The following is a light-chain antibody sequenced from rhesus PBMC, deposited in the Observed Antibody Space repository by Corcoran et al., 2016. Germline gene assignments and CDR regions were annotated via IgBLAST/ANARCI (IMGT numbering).Light chain of an antibody. CDR2: YAS. CDR3: LQYNSDPLT. Sequence: DIQMTQSPSSLSASVGDRVTITCRAGQGISSYLAWYQQKPGKAPKPLIYYASNLESGVPSRFSGSGSGTEFTLTISSLQPEDFATYYCLQYNSDPLTFGGGTKVEIK. V-gene: IGKV1-37*01. J-gene: IGKJ4*01. CDR1: QGISSY.